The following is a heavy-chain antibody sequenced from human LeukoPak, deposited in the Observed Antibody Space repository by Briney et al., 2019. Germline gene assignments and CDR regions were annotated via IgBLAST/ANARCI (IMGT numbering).Heavy chain of an antibody. CDR3: AKIYYDSSGYRLFDY. J-gene: IGHJ4*02. D-gene: IGHD3-22*01. CDR1: GFTFSTHW. V-gene: IGHV3-7*02. Sequence: GGSLRLSCAASGFTFSTHWMSWVRQAPGKGLEWAANINEDGSEKYYVDSVKGRFTISRDNAKNSLYLQMNSLRAEDTALYYCAKIYYDSSGYRLFDYWGQGTLVTVSS. CDR2: INEDGSEK.